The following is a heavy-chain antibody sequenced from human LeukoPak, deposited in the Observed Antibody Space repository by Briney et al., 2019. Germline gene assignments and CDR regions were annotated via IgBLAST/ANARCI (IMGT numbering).Heavy chain of an antibody. J-gene: IGHJ4*02. Sequence: GGSLRLSCAASGFTFSSFGMNWVRQAPGKGLEWVAVISYDGSNKYYADSVKGRFTISRDNSKNTLYLQMNSLRAEDTAVYYCAKSRGVATIRYYFDYWGQGTLVTVSS. CDR2: ISYDGSNK. CDR1: GFTFSSFG. V-gene: IGHV3-30*18. D-gene: IGHD5-12*01. CDR3: AKSRGVATIRYYFDY.